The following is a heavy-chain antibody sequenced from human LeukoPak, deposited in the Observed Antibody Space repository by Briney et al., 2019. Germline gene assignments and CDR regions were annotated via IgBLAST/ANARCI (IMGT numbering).Heavy chain of an antibody. J-gene: IGHJ6*03. V-gene: IGHV4-39*01. D-gene: IGHD3-3*01. CDR2: VFYSGST. CDR1: GGSININTFF. Sequence: SKSLSLTCGVSGGSININTFFWGWVRQPPGKGLEWIGNVFYSGSTMYNPSLKRRVSMSIDTSKSQFSLSLSSVTAADTAMYWCVRQSRIFGVTRPGYMDVWGKGIMVSVSS. CDR3: VRQSRIFGVTRPGYMDV.